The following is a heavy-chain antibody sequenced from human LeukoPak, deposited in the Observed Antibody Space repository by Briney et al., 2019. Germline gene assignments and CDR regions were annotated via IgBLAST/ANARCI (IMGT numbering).Heavy chain of an antibody. D-gene: IGHD1-26*01. CDR3: ARNSSGNYFDY. Sequence: PSETLSLTCAVSGNSISNTYYWGWIRQPPGKELEWIGSIYNSGSTHYNPSLKSRVTISVDTSKNQFSLKLSSVTAADTAVYYCARNSSGNYFDYWGQGTPVTVSS. J-gene: IGHJ4*02. V-gene: IGHV4-38-2*01. CDR2: IYNSGST. CDR1: GNSISNTYY.